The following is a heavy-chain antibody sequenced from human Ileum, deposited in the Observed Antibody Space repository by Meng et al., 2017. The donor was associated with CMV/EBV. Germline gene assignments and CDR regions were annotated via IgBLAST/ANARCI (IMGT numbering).Heavy chain of an antibody. CDR2: IYYSGSP. J-gene: IGHJ4*02. D-gene: IGHD2-15*01. V-gene: IGHV4-30-4*08. CDR3: VRQVVAASFDY. Sequence: VQVQESGPGLVKPSQTLSLTCTVSGGSITSGNYYWSWIRQPPGRGLEWIGYIYYSGSPYYKPSLKSRVTISLDTSKNQFSLNLRSVTATDSAVYYCVRQVVAASFDYWGQGALVTVSS. CDR1: GGSITSGNYY.